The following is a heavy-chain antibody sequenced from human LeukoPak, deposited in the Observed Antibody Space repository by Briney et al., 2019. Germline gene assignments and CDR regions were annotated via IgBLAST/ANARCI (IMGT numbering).Heavy chain of an antibody. D-gene: IGHD1-1*01. Sequence: APVKVSCKASGYTFTSYGISWVRQAPGQGLEWMGWISAYNGNTNYAQKLQGRVTMTTDTSTSTAYMELRSLRSDDTAVYYCARPKRGTDAFDIWGQGTMVTVSS. CDR3: ARPKRGTDAFDI. V-gene: IGHV1-18*01. J-gene: IGHJ3*02. CDR2: ISAYNGNT. CDR1: GYTFTSYG.